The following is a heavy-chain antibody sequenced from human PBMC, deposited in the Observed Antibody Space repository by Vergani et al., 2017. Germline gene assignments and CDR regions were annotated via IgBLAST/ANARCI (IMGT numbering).Heavy chain of an antibody. D-gene: IGHD2-15*01. J-gene: IGHJ4*02. CDR1: GYTFTGYY. CDR2: INPNSGGT. Sequence: QVQLVQSGAEVKKPGSSVKVSCKASGYTFTGYYMHWVRQAPGQGLEWMGWINPNSGGTNYAQKFQGRVTMTRDTSISTAYMELSRLRSDDTAVYYCARDLEGYCSGGSCYFFYFDYWGQGTLVTVSS. CDR3: ARDLEGYCSGGSCYFFYFDY. V-gene: IGHV1-2*02.